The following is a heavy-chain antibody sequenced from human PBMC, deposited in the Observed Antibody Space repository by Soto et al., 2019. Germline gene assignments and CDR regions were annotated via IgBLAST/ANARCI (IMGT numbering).Heavy chain of an antibody. J-gene: IGHJ4*02. CDR1: GFIFSSYG. CDR3: AKDIGSSSWYWSATLDY. V-gene: IGHV3-30*18. Sequence: QVQLVESGGGVVQPGRSLRLSCAASGFIFSSYGMLWVRQAPGKGLEWVAVVSYDRSNKYYAGSVKGRFTISRDNSKNTLYLQMNSLRAEDTAVYYCAKDIGSSSWYWSATLDYWGQGTLVTVSS. D-gene: IGHD6-13*01. CDR2: VSYDRSNK.